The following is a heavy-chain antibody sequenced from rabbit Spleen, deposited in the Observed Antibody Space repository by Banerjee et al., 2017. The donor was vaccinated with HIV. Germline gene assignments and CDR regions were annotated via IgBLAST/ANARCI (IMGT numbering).Heavy chain of an antibody. V-gene: IGHV1S40*01. CDR2: INIVTGKS. CDR3: ARDTGTSFSTYGMDL. CDR1: GFSLNDKDV. D-gene: IGHD7-1*01. J-gene: IGHJ6*01. Sequence: QSLEESGGDLVKPGASLTLTCTASGFSLNDKDVMCWVRQAPGKGLEWIACINIVTGKSVYASWAKGRFTMSRTSSTTVTLQMTSLTAADTATYFCARDTGTSFSTYGMDLWGQGTLVTVS.